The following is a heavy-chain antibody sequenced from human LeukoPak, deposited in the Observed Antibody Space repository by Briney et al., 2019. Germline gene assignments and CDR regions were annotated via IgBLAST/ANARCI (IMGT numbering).Heavy chain of an antibody. J-gene: IGHJ5*02. CDR3: ARVVAAAGNNWFDP. CDR1: GMTFSNYW. Sequence: GSLRLSCAVSGMTFSNYWMSWIRQTPGKGLEWIAYIHDSGSTYNNPSLKTRLSISIDTSKNQFSLKLNSVSAADTAVYYCARVVAAAGNNWFDPWGQGTLVTVSS. D-gene: IGHD6-13*01. CDR2: IHDSGST. V-gene: IGHV4-59*12.